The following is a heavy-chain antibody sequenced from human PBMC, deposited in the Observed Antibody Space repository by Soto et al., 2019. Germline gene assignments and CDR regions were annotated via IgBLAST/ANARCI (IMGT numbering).Heavy chain of an antibody. CDR2: IIPIFGTA. J-gene: IGHJ6*02. Sequence: AVKVSCKASGGTFSSYAISWVRQAPGQGLEWMGVIIPIFGTANYAQKFQGRVTITADESTSTAYMELSSLRSEDTAVYYCARERWLQEAYYYYGMDVWGQGTTVTSP. CDR3: ARERWLQEAYYYYGMDV. V-gene: IGHV1-69*13. D-gene: IGHD5-12*01. CDR1: GGTFSSYA.